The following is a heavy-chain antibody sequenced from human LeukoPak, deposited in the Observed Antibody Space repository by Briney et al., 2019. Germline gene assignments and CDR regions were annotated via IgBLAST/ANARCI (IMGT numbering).Heavy chain of an antibody. CDR1: GFTFSSYS. J-gene: IGHJ4*02. CDR2: ISSSSSYI. Sequence: GGSLRLSCAASGFTFSSYSMNWVRQAPGKGLEWVSSISSSSSYIYYADSVKGRFTISRDNAKNSLYLQMNSLRAEDTAVYCCAKDLQWLGFDYWGQGTLVTVSS. V-gene: IGHV3-21*01. CDR3: AKDLQWLGFDY. D-gene: IGHD6-19*01.